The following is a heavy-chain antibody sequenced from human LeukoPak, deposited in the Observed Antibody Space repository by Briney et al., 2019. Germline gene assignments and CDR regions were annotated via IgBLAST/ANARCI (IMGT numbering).Heavy chain of an antibody. CDR2: ISGIDDRT. Sequence: GGSLRLSCAASGFTFSSYSMNWVRQAPGKGLEWVSGISGIDDRTYYADSVKGRFTISRDNSKNTLYLQMNSLRAEDTAVYYCAKGLWQLDHWGQGALVTVSS. D-gene: IGHD2-21*01. CDR1: GFTFSSYS. V-gene: IGHV3-23*01. CDR3: AKGLWQLDH. J-gene: IGHJ5*02.